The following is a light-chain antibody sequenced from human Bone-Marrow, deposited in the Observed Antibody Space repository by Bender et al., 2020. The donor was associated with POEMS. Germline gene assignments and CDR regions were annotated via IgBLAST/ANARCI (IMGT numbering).Light chain of an antibody. V-gene: IGLV2-14*01. Sequence: QSALTQPASVSGSPGQSITISCSGSVDDIGGYDYVSWYQHYPDQAPKLLIFGVHNRPSGVSDRFSGSKSGNTASLTISGLLTEDEADYYCSSYTVSSIVLFGGGTRLTVL. J-gene: IGLJ2*01. CDR3: SSYTVSSIVL. CDR1: VDDIGGYDY. CDR2: GVH.